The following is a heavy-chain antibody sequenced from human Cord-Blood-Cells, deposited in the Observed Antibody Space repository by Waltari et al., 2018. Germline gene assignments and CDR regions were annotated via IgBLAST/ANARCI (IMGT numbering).Heavy chain of an antibody. CDR3: ARRCSGGSCYSDYYYGMDV. CDR2: IIPNFGTT. CDR1: GGTFSSYA. D-gene: IGHD2-15*01. J-gene: IGHJ6*02. V-gene: IGHV1-69*01. Sequence: QVQLVQSGDEVKKPGSSGKVSCKASGGTFSSYAISWVRQAPGQGLEWMGGIIPNFGTTNYAQKFQGRVTITADESTSTAYMELSSLRSEDTAVYYCARRCSGGSCYSDYYYGMDVWGQGTTVTVSS.